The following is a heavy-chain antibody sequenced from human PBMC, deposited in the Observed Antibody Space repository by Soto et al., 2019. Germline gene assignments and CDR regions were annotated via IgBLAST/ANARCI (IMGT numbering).Heavy chain of an antibody. J-gene: IGHJ4*02. V-gene: IGHV3-30*18. Sequence: GGSLRLSCAASGFTFSSYGMHWVRQAPGKGLEWVAVISKDGSTKYDADSVKGRFTISRDNSKNTLYLQMNSLRAEDTAVYYCAKETHSSGYGSYFDYWGQGTLVTVSS. CDR3: AKETHSSGYGSYFDY. D-gene: IGHD3-22*01. CDR2: ISKDGSTK. CDR1: GFTFSSYG.